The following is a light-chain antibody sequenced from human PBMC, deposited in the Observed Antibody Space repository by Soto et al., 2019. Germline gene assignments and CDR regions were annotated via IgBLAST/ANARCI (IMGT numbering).Light chain of an antibody. V-gene: IGKV3-11*01. CDR2: DAS. CDR3: QQRNDWQVT. Sequence: EIVLTLSPATLSLSTGERATLSCRASQSVGRYLAWYQQKPGQAPRLLIYDASNRATGVSARFSGSGSGTDFTLTISSLEPEDFAVYYCQQRNDWQVTSGQGTRPEI. CDR1: QSVGRY. J-gene: IGKJ5*01.